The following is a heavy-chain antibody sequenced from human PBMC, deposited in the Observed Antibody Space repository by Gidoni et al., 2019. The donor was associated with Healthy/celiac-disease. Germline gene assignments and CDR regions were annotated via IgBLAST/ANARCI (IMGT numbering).Heavy chain of an antibody. V-gene: IGHV3-23*01. Sequence: EVQLLESGVGLVLPGGSLRLPCVASGFTFSSYAMSWVRQAPGKGLEWVSAISGSGGSTYYADSVKGRFTISRDNSKNTLYLQMNSLRAEDTAVYYCAKVIAAAGRLGVYFDYWGQGTLVTVSS. D-gene: IGHD6-13*01. CDR3: AKVIAAAGRLGVYFDY. CDR2: ISGSGGST. CDR1: GFTFSSYA. J-gene: IGHJ4*02.